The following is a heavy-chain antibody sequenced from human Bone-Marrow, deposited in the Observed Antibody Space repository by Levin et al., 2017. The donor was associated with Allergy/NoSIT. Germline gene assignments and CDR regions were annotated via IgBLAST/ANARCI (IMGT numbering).Heavy chain of an antibody. CDR1: GFTFSDYY. V-gene: IGHV3-11*01. Sequence: KPGGSLRLSCAASGFTFSDYYMTWIRQAPGKGLEWISYISSRGSTQYYADSVKGRFTISRDNAQNSLYLQMNSLRADDTAVYYCARDGRRSSVGWFDPWGQGTLVTVSS. J-gene: IGHJ5*02. CDR2: ISSRGSTQ. CDR3: ARDGRRSSVGWFDP. D-gene: IGHD6-6*01.